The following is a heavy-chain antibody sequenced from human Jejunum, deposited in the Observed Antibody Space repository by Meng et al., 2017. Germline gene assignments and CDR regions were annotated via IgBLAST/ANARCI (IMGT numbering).Heavy chain of an antibody. CDR2: TYYRSKWYN. Sequence: QVKLQQSGPGLGKPSQTLSLTCAISGDSVSSNSAAWNWIRQSPSRGLEWLGRTYYRSKWYNQYAVHVRSRITINPDTSKNQFSLHLDSVTPEDTAVYYCASWRYDHWGQGTLVTVSS. V-gene: IGHV6-1*01. D-gene: IGHD1-1*01. J-gene: IGHJ4*02. CDR1: GDSVSSNSAA. CDR3: ASWRYDH.